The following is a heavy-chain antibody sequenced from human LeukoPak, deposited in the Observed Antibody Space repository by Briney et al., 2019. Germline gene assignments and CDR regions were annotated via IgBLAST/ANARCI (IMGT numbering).Heavy chain of an antibody. CDR2: INTSGST. V-gene: IGHV4-4*07. CDR1: GGSISSHY. Sequence: NSSETLSLTCTVSGGSISSHYWAWIRQSAGKGLEWIGRINTSGSTRYSPSLNGRVTMSVDTSKNQISLNLISVTAADTAVYYCARGLSSAYDFNWFDSWGQGTLVAVSS. D-gene: IGHD2/OR15-2a*01. CDR3: ARGLSSAYDFNWFDS. J-gene: IGHJ5*01.